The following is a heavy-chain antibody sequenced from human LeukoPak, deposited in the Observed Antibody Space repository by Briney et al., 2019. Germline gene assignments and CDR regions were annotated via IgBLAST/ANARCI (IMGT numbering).Heavy chain of an antibody. Sequence: GGSLRFSCAASGFTFSSYSMSWVRQAPGKGLEWVSIFRGSDGSTYYADSVKGRFTISRDISKNTLYLQMNSLRAEDTAVYYCATCGYSYGYVGYYYYMDVWGKGTTVTISS. CDR1: GFTFSSYS. J-gene: IGHJ6*03. CDR3: ATCGYSYGYVGYYYYMDV. CDR2: FRGSDGST. V-gene: IGHV3-23*01. D-gene: IGHD5-18*01.